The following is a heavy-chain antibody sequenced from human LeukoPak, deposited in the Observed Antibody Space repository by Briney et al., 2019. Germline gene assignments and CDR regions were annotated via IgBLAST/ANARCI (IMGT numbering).Heavy chain of an antibody. D-gene: IGHD5-12*01. CDR1: GFTFSSYW. CDR3: ARGSGFETGDY. CDR2: INQDGSQK. Sequence: GGSLRLSCAASGFTFSSYWMSWVRQAPGKGLEWVANINQDGSQKYYVDSVRGRFTISRDNAKNSVYLQMNSLRPEDRALYYCARGSGFETGDYWGQGTLVTVSS. J-gene: IGHJ4*02. V-gene: IGHV3-7*04.